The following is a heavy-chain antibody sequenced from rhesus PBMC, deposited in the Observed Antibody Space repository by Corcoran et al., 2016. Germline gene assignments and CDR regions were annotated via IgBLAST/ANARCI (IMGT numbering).Heavy chain of an antibody. D-gene: IGHD2-21*01. V-gene: IGHV4-169*02. CDR1: GGSISSSY. J-gene: IGHJ4*01. CDR2: IYGIGSST. CDR3: ASDRYCTGSGCYALDY. Sequence: QLQLQESGPGLVKPSETLSVTCAVSGGSISSSYWSWIRQAPGKGLEWIGYIYGIGSSTNYNPSLKSRVTLSVDTSKNQLSLKLSSVTAADTAVYYCASDRYCTGSGCYALDYWGQGVLVTVSS.